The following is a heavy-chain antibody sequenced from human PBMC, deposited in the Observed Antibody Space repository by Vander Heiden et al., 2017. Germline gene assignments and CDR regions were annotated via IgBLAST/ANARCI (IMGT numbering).Heavy chain of an antibody. V-gene: IGHV3-30*03. CDR2: ISSDGSNK. Sequence: QVQLVESGGGVVQPGRSLRLSCAASGFTFSNYGMHWVRQAPGKGLGWVAVISSDGSNKYYADSVKGRFTISRDNSKNTLYLQMNSLSAEETAMYYCASAASYSSSWNWGYYYYGRDVWGQGTTVTVSS. CDR1: GFTFSNYG. D-gene: IGHD6-13*01. J-gene: IGHJ6*02. CDR3: ASAASYSSSWNWGYYYYGRDV.